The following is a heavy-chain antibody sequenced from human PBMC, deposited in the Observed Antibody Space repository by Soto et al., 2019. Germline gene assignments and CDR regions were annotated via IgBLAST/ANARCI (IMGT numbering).Heavy chain of an antibody. CDR2: FRESGGTT. Sequence: GGSLRLSCAASGIIFNGFGMHWVRQAPGKRLEWVSTFRESGGTTHYADPVKGRFTISRDTSNNILFLQMNSLRAEDTAIYYCTKDSHWAIISPTHDYWGQGTLVTVSS. J-gene: IGHJ4*02. V-gene: IGHV3-23*01. D-gene: IGHD2-2*01. CDR1: GIIFNGFG. CDR3: TKDSHWAIISPTHDY.